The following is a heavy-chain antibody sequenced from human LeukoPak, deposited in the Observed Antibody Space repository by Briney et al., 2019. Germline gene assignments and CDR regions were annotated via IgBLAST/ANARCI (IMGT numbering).Heavy chain of an antibody. CDR2: IYYSGST. CDR1: GGSISSYY. Sequence: SETLSLTCTVSGGSISSYYWSWIRQPAGKGLEWIGYIYYSGSTNYNPSLKSRVTIPVDTSKNQFSLKLSSVTAADTAVYYCARLSIAVAGIDYWGQGTLVTVSS. V-gene: IGHV4-59*08. CDR3: ARLSIAVAGIDY. D-gene: IGHD6-19*01. J-gene: IGHJ4*02.